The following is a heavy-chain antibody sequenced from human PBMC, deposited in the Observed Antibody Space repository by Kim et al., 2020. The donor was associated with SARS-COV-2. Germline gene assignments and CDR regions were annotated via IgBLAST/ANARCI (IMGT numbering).Heavy chain of an antibody. D-gene: IGHD5-12*01. CDR1: GFTFSSYG. CDR2: ISYDGSNK. V-gene: IGHV3-30*18. CDR3: AKILNGYSGYELLGRQWLVRHHDAFDI. J-gene: IGHJ3*02. Sequence: GGSLRLSCAASGFTFSSYGMHWVRQAPGKGLEWVAVISYDGSNKYYADSVKGRFTISRDNSKNTLYLQMNSLRAEDTDVYYCAKILNGYSGYELLGRQWLVRHHDAFDIWGQGTMVTVSS.